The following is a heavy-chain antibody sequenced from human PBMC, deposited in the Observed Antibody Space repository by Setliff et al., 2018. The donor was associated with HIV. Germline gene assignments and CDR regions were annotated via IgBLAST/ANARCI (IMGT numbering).Heavy chain of an antibody. J-gene: IGHJ5*01. CDR1: GGSFNTRRTK. Sequence: LSLTCRVSGGSFNTRRTKWGWIRQSPRKGLEWIGSIFYFGSVTYNPSLKSRPLISIDTSKTQFSLNLRSVTAADTAVYYCVRELLGSGGTVPEVDFFDSWGREPWSPSPQ. CDR2: IFYFGSV. V-gene: IGHV4-39*07. CDR3: VRELLGSGGTVPEVDFFDS. D-gene: IGHD1-26*01.